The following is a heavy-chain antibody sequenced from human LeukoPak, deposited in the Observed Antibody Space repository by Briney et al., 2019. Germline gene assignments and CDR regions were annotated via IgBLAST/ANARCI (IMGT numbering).Heavy chain of an antibody. V-gene: IGHV4-61*02. CDR1: GDSISSGNYY. D-gene: IGHD1-26*01. J-gene: IGHJ6*02. Sequence: PSQTLSLTCTVSGDSISSGNYYWSWIRQSAGKGLEWIGRIYTSGSTHYNPSLRSRLTISVDTSKNQFSLTLTSVTAADTAVYYCARTGYGRDYYGMDVWGLGTTVTVSS. CDR2: IYTSGST. CDR3: ARTGYGRDYYGMDV.